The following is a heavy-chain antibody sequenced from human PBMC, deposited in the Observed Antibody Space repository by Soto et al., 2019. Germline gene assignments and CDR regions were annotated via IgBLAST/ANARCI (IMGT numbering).Heavy chain of an antibody. J-gene: IGHJ1*01. CDR2: STHTGNT. CDR3: ARSGEPPLDY. D-gene: IGHD3-10*01. Sequence: QVQLVQSGPEVKKPGASVKVSCKTSGYTFTHYVINWARQAPGQGLDWMGFSTHTGNTKYAQKFEGRVAMTPATSSSTAYIEVRSLRSDDTALYYCARSGEPPLDYWGQGTPLTVSS. V-gene: IGHV1-18*01. CDR1: GYTFTHYV.